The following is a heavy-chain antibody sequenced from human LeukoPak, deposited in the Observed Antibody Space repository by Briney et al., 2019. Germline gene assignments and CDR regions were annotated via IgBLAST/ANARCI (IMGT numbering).Heavy chain of an antibody. CDR1: GGSISSGDSY. CDR3: ARVGLGPAAPSSLHFGP. D-gene: IGHD2-2*01. Sequence: PSETLSLTCTVSGGSISSGDSYSTWIRQPPGKGLEWIGHIYYSGSAYYNPSLKSRVTISVDTSKNLFSLRLTSVTAADTAFYYCARVGLGPAAPSSLHFGPWGQGTLVTVSS. J-gene: IGHJ5*02. CDR2: IYYSGSA. V-gene: IGHV4-30-4*08.